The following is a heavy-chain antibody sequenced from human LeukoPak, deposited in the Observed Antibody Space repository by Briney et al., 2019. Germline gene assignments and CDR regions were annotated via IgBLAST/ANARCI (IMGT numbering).Heavy chain of an antibody. CDR3: AKDLPYGMDV. CDR1: GFTFDDYA. CDR2: ISWNSGSI. J-gene: IGHJ6*02. Sequence: PGGSLRLSCAASGFTFDDYAMHWVRQAPGKGLEWVSGISWNSGSIGYADSVKGRFTISRDNAKNSLYLQMNSLRAEDTAVYYCAKDLPYGMDVWGQGTTVTVSS. V-gene: IGHV3-9*01.